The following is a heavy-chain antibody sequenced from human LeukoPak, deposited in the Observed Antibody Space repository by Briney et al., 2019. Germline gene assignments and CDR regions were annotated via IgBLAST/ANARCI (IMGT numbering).Heavy chain of an antibody. CDR2: INTNTGNP. CDR1: GYTLTRFA. V-gene: IGHV7-4-1*02. CDR3: ARGGCSTTSCFNFDS. D-gene: IGHD2-2*01. J-gene: IGHJ4*02. Sequence: ASVKVSCKASGYTLTRFAMNWVRQAPGQGLEYMGWINTNTGNPTYVQGFTGRFVFSLDASVNTAYLQISSLKAEDTAVYYCARGGCSTTSCFNFDSWGQGTLVTVSS.